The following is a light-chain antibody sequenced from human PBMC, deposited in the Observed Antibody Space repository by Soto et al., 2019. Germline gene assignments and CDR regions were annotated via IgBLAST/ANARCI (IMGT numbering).Light chain of an antibody. CDR2: HVS. J-gene: IGLJ2*01. CDR1: GSDVGFYDY. V-gene: IGLV2-11*01. Sequence: QSVLTQPRSVSGSPGQSVTISCTGTGSDVGFYDYVSWYQHHPGKAPKVMIFHVSQRTSGVPDRFSGSKSGNTASLTISGLQAEDEADYYCCSYAGSYTWIFGAGTKLTVL. CDR3: CSYAGSYTWI.